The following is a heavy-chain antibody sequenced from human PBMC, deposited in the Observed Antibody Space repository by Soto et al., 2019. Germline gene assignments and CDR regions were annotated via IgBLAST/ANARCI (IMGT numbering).Heavy chain of an antibody. CDR2: IYYSGST. J-gene: IGHJ4*02. D-gene: IGHD2-15*01. V-gene: IGHV4-39*01. Sequence: SGTLSLTCTVSGGSISSSSYYFVCIRQRPWKGLELIGSIYYSGSTYYNPSLKSRVTISVDTSKNQFSLKLSSVTAADTAVYYCARRIVATITRRDCSGGSCYGPFDYWGQGTLVTVSS. CDR3: ARRIVATITRRDCSGGSCYGPFDY. CDR1: GGSISSSSYY.